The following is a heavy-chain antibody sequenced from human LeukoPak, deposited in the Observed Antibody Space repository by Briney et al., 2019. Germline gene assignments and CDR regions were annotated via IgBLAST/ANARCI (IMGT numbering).Heavy chain of an antibody. CDR3: ARAADSSSCQD. J-gene: IGHJ4*02. D-gene: IGHD6-13*01. V-gene: IGHV1-8*01. Sequence: ASVKVSCKASGYTFTSYDINWVRQATGQGLEWMGWMNPNSGNTGYAQKFQGRVTMTRDTSTSTVYMELSSLRSEDTAVYYCARAADSSSCQDWGQGTLVTVSS. CDR1: GYTFTSYD. CDR2: MNPNSGNT.